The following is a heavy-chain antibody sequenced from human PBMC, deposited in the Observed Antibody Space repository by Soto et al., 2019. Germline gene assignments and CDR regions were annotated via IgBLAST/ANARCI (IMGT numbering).Heavy chain of an antibody. V-gene: IGHV1-46*01. J-gene: IGHJ4*02. CDR3: ATSVNSAMAFDY. CDR2: INPNGGST. D-gene: IGHD5-18*01. CDR1: GYTFTHYY. Sequence: QVQLVQSGAEVKTPGASVKLSCTASGYTFTHYYIHSVRQAPGQGLEWMGIINPNGGSTTYAQKFRAGVTMTRDTSTSTVYMELSNLRSDDSAVYYCATSVNSAMAFDYWGQGNLVTVSS.